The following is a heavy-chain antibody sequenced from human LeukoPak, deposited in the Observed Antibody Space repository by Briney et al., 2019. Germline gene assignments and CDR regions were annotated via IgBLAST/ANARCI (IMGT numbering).Heavy chain of an antibody. J-gene: IGHJ4*02. CDR1: GYTFTSYG. CDR3: ARDFDDSSQGYYFDY. Sequence: ASVKVSCKASGYTFTSYGISWVRQAPGQGLEWMGWISPYNGNTNYAQKLQGRVTMTTDTSTSTAYMELRSLRSDDTAVYYCARDFDDSSQGYYFDYWGQGTLVTVSS. V-gene: IGHV1-18*01. CDR2: ISPYNGNT. D-gene: IGHD3-22*01.